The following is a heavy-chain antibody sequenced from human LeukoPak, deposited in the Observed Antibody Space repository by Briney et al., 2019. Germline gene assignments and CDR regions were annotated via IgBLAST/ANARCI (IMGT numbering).Heavy chain of an antibody. D-gene: IGHD3-9*01. Sequence: SETLSLTCTVSGRSISSSSSHYWAWIRQPPGKGLEWIGTMSNSGSTYYNPSLKSRITISGDTSKNQFSLKLSSVTAADTAVYYCTLYYDILTGYYSKEIWGQGTLVTVSS. CDR1: GRSISSSSSHY. J-gene: IGHJ4*02. V-gene: IGHV4-39*01. CDR2: MSNSGST. CDR3: TLYYDILTGYYSKEI.